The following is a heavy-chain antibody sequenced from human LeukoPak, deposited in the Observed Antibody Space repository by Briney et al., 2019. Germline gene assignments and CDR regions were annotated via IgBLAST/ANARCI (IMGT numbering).Heavy chain of an antibody. D-gene: IGHD3-3*01. J-gene: IGHJ6*02. Sequence: GGSLRLSCVASGFTFSSYSMNWVRQAPGKGLEWVSSISSSSSYIYYADSVKGRFTISRDNAKNSLYLQMNSLRAEDTAVYYCARERQNFWSVSRGYGMDVWGQGTTVTVSS. V-gene: IGHV3-21*01. CDR1: GFTFSSYS. CDR3: ARERQNFWSVSRGYGMDV. CDR2: ISSSSSYI.